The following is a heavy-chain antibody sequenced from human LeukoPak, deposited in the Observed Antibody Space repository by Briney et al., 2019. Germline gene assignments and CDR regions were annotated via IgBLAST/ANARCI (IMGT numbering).Heavy chain of an antibody. D-gene: IGHD2-2*01. V-gene: IGHV4-4*07. CDR2: IYPNGGT. J-gene: IGHJ4*02. CDR1: GGSITGYY. Sequence: SETLSLTCSVSGGSITGYYWSWIRQPAGKGLEWIGRIYPNGGTNYNPSLKSRATMSVDTSKNQFSLKLTSVTAADTAMYYCARTKRTSHYYFDYWGQGTLATVSS. CDR3: ARTKRTSHYYFDY.